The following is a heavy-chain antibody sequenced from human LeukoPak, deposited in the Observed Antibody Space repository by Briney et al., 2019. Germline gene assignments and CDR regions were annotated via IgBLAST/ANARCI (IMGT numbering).Heavy chain of an antibody. D-gene: IGHD1-26*01. Sequence: PSETLSLTCTVSGSSISSSSYYWGWIRQPPGKGLEWIGSIYYSGSTYYNPSLKSRVTISVDTSKNQFSLKLSSVTAADTAVYYCARPLVGATTYFDYWGQGTLVTVSS. CDR1: GSSISSSSYY. V-gene: IGHV4-39*07. CDR3: ARPLVGATTYFDY. CDR2: IYYSGST. J-gene: IGHJ4*02.